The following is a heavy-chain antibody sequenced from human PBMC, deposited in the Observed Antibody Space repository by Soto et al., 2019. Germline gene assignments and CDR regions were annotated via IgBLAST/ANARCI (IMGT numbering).Heavy chain of an antibody. D-gene: IGHD4-17*01. CDR2: ISYDGSNK. V-gene: IGHV3-30*18. CDR3: AKDPHYGDYFLSYMDV. J-gene: IGHJ6*03. Sequence: GGSLRLSCAASGFTFSSYGMHWVRQAPGKGLEWVAVISYDGSNKYYADSVKGRFTISRDNSKNTLYLQMNSLRAEDTAVYYCAKDPHYGDYFLSYMDVWGKGTTVTVSS. CDR1: GFTFSSYG.